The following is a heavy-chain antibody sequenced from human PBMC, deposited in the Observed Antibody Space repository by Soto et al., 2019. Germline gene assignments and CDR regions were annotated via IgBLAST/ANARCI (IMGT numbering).Heavy chain of an antibody. J-gene: IGHJ5*02. CDR1: GFTFGDYM. CDR3: TRDGPGCRGGSCHAA. V-gene: IGHV3-49*04. CDR2: IRSKGYGGTI. Sequence: EVQLVESGGGLVQPGRSLRLSCTASGFTFGDYMMSWVRQAPGKGLAWVGFIRSKGYGGTIQYAASVQGRFTISGDDSNSISYLQMNSLKTEDTAVYSCTRDGPGCRGGSCHAACGQGTLVTVSS. D-gene: IGHD2-15*01.